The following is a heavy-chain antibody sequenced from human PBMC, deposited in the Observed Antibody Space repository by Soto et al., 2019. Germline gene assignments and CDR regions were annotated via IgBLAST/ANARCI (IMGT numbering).Heavy chain of an antibody. CDR2: VSSGSSLI. V-gene: IGHV3-48*02. Sequence: VGSLRLSCAASGFTFSTYSLNWVRQAPGKGLEWVSYVSSGSSLIYYADSVKGRFTISRDNAKNSLFLQMNSLRDEDTAVYYCATERSGFDYWGQGTLVTVSS. D-gene: IGHD1-1*01. CDR1: GFTFSTYS. J-gene: IGHJ4*02. CDR3: ATERSGFDY.